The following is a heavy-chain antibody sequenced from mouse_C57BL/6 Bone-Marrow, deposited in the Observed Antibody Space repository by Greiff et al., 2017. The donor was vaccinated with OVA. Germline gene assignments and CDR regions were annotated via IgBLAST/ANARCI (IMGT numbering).Heavy chain of an antibody. CDR1: GYTFTDYY. V-gene: IGHV1-26*01. Sequence: EVQLQQSGPELVKPGASVKISCKASGYTFTDYYMNWVKQSHGKSLEWIGDINPNNGGTSYNQKFKGKATLTVDKSSSTAYMELRSLTSEDSAVYYCARSRQRREWFAYWGQGTLVTVSA. CDR3: ARSRQRREWFAY. CDR2: INPNNGGT. J-gene: IGHJ3*01. D-gene: IGHD3-2*02.